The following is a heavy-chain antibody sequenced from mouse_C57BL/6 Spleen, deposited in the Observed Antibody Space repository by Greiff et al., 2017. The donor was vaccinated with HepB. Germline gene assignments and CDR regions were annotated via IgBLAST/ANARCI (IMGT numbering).Heavy chain of an antibody. D-gene: IGHD2-4*01. CDR2: IWRGGST. Sequence: VQLQQSGPGLVQPSQSLSITCTVSGFSLTSYGVHWVRQSPGKGLEWLGVIWRGGSTDYNAAFMSRLSITKDNSKSQVFFKMNSLQADDTAIYYCAKKSDDYDGGFAYWGQGTLVTVSA. CDR1: GFSLTSYG. V-gene: IGHV2-5*01. CDR3: AKKSDDYDGGFAY. J-gene: IGHJ3*01.